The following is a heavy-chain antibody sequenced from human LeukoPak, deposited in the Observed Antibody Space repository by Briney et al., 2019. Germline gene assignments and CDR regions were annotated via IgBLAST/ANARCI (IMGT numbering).Heavy chain of an antibody. V-gene: IGHV3-30*04. CDR3: TKEPYCSSTSCIGEYFQR. Sequence: GGSLRLSCSASGFTFSLYAMHWVRQAPGKGLGWVAVISYDGSNKYYADSVKGRFTISRDNSKNTLYLQMNSLRAEDTAVYYCTKEPYCSSTSCIGEYFQRWGQGTLVTVSS. CDR2: ISYDGSNK. CDR1: GFTFSLYA. D-gene: IGHD2-2*01. J-gene: IGHJ1*01.